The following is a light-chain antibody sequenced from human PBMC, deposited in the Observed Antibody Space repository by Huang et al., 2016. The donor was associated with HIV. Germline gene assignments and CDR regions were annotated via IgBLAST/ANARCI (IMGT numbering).Light chain of an antibody. CDR2: GAS. CDR3: QQYNNWPPWT. J-gene: IGKJ1*01. CDR1: QSVSSN. V-gene: IGKV3-15*01. Sequence: EIVMTQSPATLSVSPGERATLSCRASQSVSSNLAWYQQKPGQAPRLPIYGASTRATGIPARLSGSWSGTEFTLTISSLQSEDFAVYYCQQYNNWPPWTFGQGTKVEIK.